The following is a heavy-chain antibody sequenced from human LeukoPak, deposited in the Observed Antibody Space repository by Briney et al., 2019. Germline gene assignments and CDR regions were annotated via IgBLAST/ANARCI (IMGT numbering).Heavy chain of an antibody. D-gene: IGHD2-2*01. CDR2: IYTSGST. Sequence: PSETLSLTCTVSGGSISSYYWSWIRQPAGKGLEWIGRIYTSGSTNYNPSLKSRVTMSVDTSKNQFSLKLSSVTAADTAVYYCARAWGIVVVPAAPHWYFDLWGRGTLVTVSS. CDR1: GGSISSYY. V-gene: IGHV4-4*07. CDR3: ARAWGIVVVPAAPHWYFDL. J-gene: IGHJ2*01.